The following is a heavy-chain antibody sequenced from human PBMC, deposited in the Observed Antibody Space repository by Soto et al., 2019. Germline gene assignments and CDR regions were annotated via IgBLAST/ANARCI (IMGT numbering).Heavy chain of an antibody. V-gene: IGHV1-18*04. CDR1: GYTFANYG. J-gene: IGHJ5*01. CDR2: ISGNNGAT. D-gene: IGHD1-1*01. Sequence: QVQLMQSGNEVKKPGASVTVSCKASGYTFANYGISWVRQAPGQGLEWMGWISGNNGATNFAPKVQDRITMTLATSTGVASLTLRSLRSDDTAIYYCVRDLKYLRVTGNWFDSWGQGTLVTVSS. CDR3: VRDLKYLRVTGNWFDS.